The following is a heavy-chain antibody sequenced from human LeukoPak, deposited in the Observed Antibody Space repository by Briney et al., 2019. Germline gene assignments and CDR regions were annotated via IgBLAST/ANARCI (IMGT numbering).Heavy chain of an antibody. J-gene: IGHJ4*02. D-gene: IGHD3-10*01. Sequence: GGSLRLSCAASGFTFDDYAMHWVRQAPGKGLEWVALISWEGQTTYYADSVRGRFTISRDNSKNSLYLQMNSLRTEDTASYYCTRDTDYGSATNYFDSWGQGTLVSVSS. CDR1: GFTFDDYA. CDR3: TRDTDYGSATNYFDS. CDR2: ISWEGQTT. V-gene: IGHV3-43*01.